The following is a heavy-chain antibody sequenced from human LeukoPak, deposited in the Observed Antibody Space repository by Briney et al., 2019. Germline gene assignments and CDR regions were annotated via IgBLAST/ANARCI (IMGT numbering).Heavy chain of an antibody. CDR1: GLSFGDYT. V-gene: IGHV3-43*01. D-gene: IGHD3-3*01. CDR3: VQSITMFIG. Sequence: GGSLRLSCEASGLSFGDYTMHWVRQAPGKGLEWVSLISRNGAATKYADSVRGRFTISRDNSKNSLYLQMNSLNTEDTALYYCVQSITMFIGWGQGTRVTVSS. J-gene: IGHJ4*02. CDR2: ISRNGAAT.